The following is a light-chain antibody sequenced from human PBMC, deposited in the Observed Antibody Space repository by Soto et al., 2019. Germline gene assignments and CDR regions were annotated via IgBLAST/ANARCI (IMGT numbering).Light chain of an antibody. CDR3: SSYAGSNNLVV. V-gene: IGLV2-8*01. CDR2: EVS. Sequence: QSVLTQPPSASGSPGQSVTISCTGTSSDVGGYNYVSCYQQHPGKAPKLMIYEVSKRPSGVPDRFSGSKSGNTASLTVSGLQAEDEADYYCSSYAGSNNLVVFGGGTKVTVL. CDR1: SSDVGGYNY. J-gene: IGLJ2*01.